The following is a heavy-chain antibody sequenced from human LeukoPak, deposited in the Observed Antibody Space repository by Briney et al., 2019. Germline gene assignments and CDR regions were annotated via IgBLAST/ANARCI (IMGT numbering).Heavy chain of an antibody. Sequence: ALVKVSCKASGYTFTTYGIGWVRQAPGQGLEGMGWMSTYNGNTNYAQKVQGRVTMTSDTSTSTAYMQLRSLRSDDTAVYYCARDQGVVVVPAAIVHWGQGTLVTVSS. V-gene: IGHV1-18*01. D-gene: IGHD2-2*01. CDR2: MSTYNGNT. CDR1: GYTFTTYG. J-gene: IGHJ5*02. CDR3: ARDQGVVVVPAAIVH.